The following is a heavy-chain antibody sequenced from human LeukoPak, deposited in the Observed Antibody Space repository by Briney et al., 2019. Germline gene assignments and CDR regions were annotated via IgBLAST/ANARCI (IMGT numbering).Heavy chain of an antibody. CDR3: ARDRGGDLLMVV. J-gene: IGHJ6*02. CDR1: GYTFTSYG. D-gene: IGHD3-10*01. V-gene: IGHV1-18*01. Sequence: GASVKDCCKASGYTFTSYGISWVRQAPGQGLEWMGWISAYNGNTHYAQKLQGRVTMTTVTSTSTAYMELKRLRSDATAVYYCARDRGGDLLMVVWGQGTTVTVSS. CDR2: ISAYNGNT.